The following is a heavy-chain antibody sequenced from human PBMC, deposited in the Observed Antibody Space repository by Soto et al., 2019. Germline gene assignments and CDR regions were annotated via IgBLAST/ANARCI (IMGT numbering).Heavy chain of an antibody. J-gene: IGHJ3*02. CDR2: LYSSLGT. V-gene: IGHV3-53*01. CDR3: ARWLVREHAFDI. CDR1: GITVSGNKY. Sequence: PVGSLRLSCAAPGITVSGNKYMTWVRQAPGKGLEWVSALYSSLGTYYADSVKGRFTISRDNSKNTLYLQMNSLGPEDTAVYYCARWLVREHAFDIWGLGTMVTVSS. D-gene: IGHD6-19*01.